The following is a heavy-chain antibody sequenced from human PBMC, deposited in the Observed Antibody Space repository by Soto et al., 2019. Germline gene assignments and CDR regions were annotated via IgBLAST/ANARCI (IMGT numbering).Heavy chain of an antibody. CDR1: GYTFTNYW. CDR2: IYPDDSDT. CDR3: ARQGEYNYGSNDY. Sequence: GESLKISCKGSGYTFTNYWIAWVRQMPGKGLEWMGIIYPDDSDTRYSPSFQGQVTISADKSISTAYLQWSSLKASDTAMYYCARQGEYNYGSNDYWGQGTLVTVPS. V-gene: IGHV5-51*01. D-gene: IGHD5-18*01. J-gene: IGHJ4*02.